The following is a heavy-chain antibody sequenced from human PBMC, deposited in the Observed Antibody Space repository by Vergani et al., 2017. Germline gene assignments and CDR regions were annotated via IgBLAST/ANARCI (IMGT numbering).Heavy chain of an antibody. CDR1: GFTFNSYW. J-gene: IGHJ6*03. CDR3: ARSGTSYLSYYMDV. V-gene: IGHV3-7*01. Sequence: EVQLVESGGCLVQPGGSLRLSCAASGFTFNSYWMTWVRQAPGKGLEWVANIKQDGGEKYYVDSVKGRFSISRDNAKNSLYLQMNSLRAEDTAVYYCARSGTSYLSYYMDVWGKGTTVTVSS. CDR2: IKQDGGEK. D-gene: IGHD2-2*01.